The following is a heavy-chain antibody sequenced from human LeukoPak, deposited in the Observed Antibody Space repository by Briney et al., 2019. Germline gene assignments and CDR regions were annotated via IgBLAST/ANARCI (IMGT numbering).Heavy chain of an antibody. CDR3: ARAHYYDSSGYYGYFQH. V-gene: IGHV1-69*13. J-gene: IGHJ1*01. Sequence: SVKVSCKASGGTFSSYAISWVRQAPGQGLEWMGGIIPIFGTANYAQKFQGRVTITADESTSTAYMELSSLRSEDTAVYYCARAHYYDSSGYYGYFQHWGQGTLVTASS. CDR1: GGTFSSYA. D-gene: IGHD3-22*01. CDR2: IIPIFGTA.